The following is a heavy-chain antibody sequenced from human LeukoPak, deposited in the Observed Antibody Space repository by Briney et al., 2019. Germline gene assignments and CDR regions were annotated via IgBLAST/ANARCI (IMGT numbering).Heavy chain of an antibody. D-gene: IGHD2-15*01. CDR3: ARGLSAIVY. CDR1: GGSFSGYY. CDR2: INHSGST. J-gene: IGHJ4*02. V-gene: IGHV4-34*01. Sequence: SETLSLTCAVYGGSFSGYYWSWIRQPPGKGLEWIGEINHSGSTNYNPSLKSRVTISVDSSKNQFSLKPSSVTAADTAVYYCARGLSAIVYWGQGTLVTVSS.